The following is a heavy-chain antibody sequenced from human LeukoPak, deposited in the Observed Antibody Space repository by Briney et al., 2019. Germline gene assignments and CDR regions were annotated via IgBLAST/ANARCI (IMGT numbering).Heavy chain of an antibody. CDR3: ARSMDIVAYYFDY. CDR2: IYYSGST. CDR1: GGSISSYY. D-gene: IGHD5-12*01. Sequence: TSETLSLTCTVSGGSISSYYWSWIRQPPGKGLEWIGYIYYSGSTNYNPSLKSRVTISVDTSKNQFSLKLSSVTAADTAVYYCARSMDIVAYYFDYWGQGTLVTVSS. V-gene: IGHV4-59*01. J-gene: IGHJ4*02.